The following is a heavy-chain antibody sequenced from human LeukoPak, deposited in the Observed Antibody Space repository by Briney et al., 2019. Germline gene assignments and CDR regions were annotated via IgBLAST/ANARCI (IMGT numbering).Heavy chain of an antibody. Sequence: GGSLRLSCAASGFTFSSYSMNWVRQAPGKGLEWVSSISSSSSYIYYADSVKGRFTISRDNAKNTVYLQMNSLRAEDTAVYYCARSRYTGSHFDYWGQGTLVTVSS. CDR1: GFTFSSYS. J-gene: IGHJ4*02. CDR2: ISSSSSYI. D-gene: IGHD1-26*01. V-gene: IGHV3-21*01. CDR3: ARSRYTGSHFDY.